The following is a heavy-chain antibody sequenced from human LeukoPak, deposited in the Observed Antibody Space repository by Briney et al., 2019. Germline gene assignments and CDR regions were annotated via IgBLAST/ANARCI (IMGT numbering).Heavy chain of an antibody. V-gene: IGHV1-18*01. D-gene: IGHD2-8*01. CDR3: ARGDIVLMVYATDY. J-gene: IGHJ4*02. Sequence: ASVKVSCKASGYTFTSYGISWVRQAPGQGLEWMGWIGAYNGNTHYAQKLQGRVTMTTDTSTSTVYMELRSLRSDDTAVYYCARGDIVLMVYATDYWGQGTLVTVSS. CDR1: GYTFTSYG. CDR2: IGAYNGNT.